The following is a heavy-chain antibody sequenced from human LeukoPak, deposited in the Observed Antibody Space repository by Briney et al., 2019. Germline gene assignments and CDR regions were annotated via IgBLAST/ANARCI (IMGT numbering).Heavy chain of an antibody. CDR1: EFIFRRYW. CDR3: ARTFLSGDGYKVGYFDY. Sequence: GGSLRLSCEASEFIFRRYWMTWVRQAPGKGLEWVANINQDGSENYYVDSVKGRFTISRDNSQNTLYLHMNSLSAEDTAVYYCARTFLSGDGYKVGYFDYWGQGTLVTVSS. D-gene: IGHD5-24*01. J-gene: IGHJ4*02. CDR2: INQDGSEN. V-gene: IGHV3-7*05.